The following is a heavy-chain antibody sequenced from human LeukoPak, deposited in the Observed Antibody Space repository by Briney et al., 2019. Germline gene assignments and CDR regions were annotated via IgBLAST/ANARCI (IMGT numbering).Heavy chain of an antibody. CDR1: GYSFTSYW. D-gene: IGHD2-2*01. J-gene: IGHJ4*02. V-gene: IGHV5-51*01. Sequence: PGESLKISCKGSGYSFTSYWIGWVRQMPGKGLEWMGIIYPGDSDTRYSPSFQGQVTISADKSISTAYLQWSSLKASDTAMYYCARQRCSSTSCYLSPDYWGQGTLVTVSS. CDR2: IYPGDSDT. CDR3: ARQRCSSTSCYLSPDY.